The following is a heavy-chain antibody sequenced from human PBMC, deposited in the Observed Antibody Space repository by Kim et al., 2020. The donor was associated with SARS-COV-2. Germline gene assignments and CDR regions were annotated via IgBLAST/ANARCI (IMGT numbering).Heavy chain of an antibody. J-gene: IGHJ3*02. CDR1: GFTFSSYW. CDR2: INQDASVI. V-gene: IGHV3-7*01. Sequence: GGSLRLSCAASGFTFSSYWMSWVRQTPGKGLEWVASINQDASVISYVDSVRGRFTISRDNAKNALSLQVDRLRAEDTALYFCARPYRGGSFDIWGQGTMVTVSS. CDR3: ARPYRGGSFDI. D-gene: IGHD3-16*01.